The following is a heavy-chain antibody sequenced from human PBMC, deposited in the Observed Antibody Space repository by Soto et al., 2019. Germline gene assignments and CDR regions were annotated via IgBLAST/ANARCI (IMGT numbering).Heavy chain of an antibody. V-gene: IGHV3-48*01. D-gene: IGHD1-1*01. CDR3: ARGYPQQRDIFDF. J-gene: IGHJ3*01. CDR2: ISSSSQTI. Sequence: GGSLRLSCAVSGFTFSSYSMNWVRQAPGKGLEWVSYISSSSQTIYYADSVKGRFTISRDNAKNSLYLQMNSLRAEDTAVYYYARGYPQQRDIFDFWGQGSLDT. CDR1: GFTFSSYS.